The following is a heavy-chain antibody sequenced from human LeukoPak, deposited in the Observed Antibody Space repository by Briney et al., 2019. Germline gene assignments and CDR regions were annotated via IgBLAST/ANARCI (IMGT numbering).Heavy chain of an antibody. V-gene: IGHV1-8*03. CDR2: MNPNSGNT. CDR1: GYTFTSYD. Sequence: GASVKVSCKASGYTFTSYDINWVRQATGQGLEWMGWMNPNSGNTGYAQKFQGRVTITRNTSISTAYMELSSLRSEATAVYYCARVVGDYNGLFDYWGQGTLVTVSS. D-gene: IGHD3-16*01. J-gene: IGHJ4*02. CDR3: ARVVGDYNGLFDY.